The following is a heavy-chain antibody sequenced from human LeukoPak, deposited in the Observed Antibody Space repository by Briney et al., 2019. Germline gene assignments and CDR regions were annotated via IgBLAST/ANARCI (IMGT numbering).Heavy chain of an antibody. CDR3: VKDYYDSSGSFDY. CDR1: GFTISNYA. V-gene: IGHV3-64D*06. D-gene: IGHD3-22*01. CDR2: ISSNEGST. Sequence: GGSLRLSCSGSGFTISNYAIHWVRQAPGKGLEYVSAISSNEGSTNYADSVKGRFTISRDNSKNTLYLQMSSLRAEDTAVYYCVKDYYDSSGSFDYWGQGTLVTVSS. J-gene: IGHJ4*02.